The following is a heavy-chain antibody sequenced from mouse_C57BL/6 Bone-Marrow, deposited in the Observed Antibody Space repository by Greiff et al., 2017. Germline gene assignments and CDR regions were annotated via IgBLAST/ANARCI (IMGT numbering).Heavy chain of an antibody. J-gene: IGHJ4*01. V-gene: IGHV1-47*01. D-gene: IGHD3-2*02. Sequence: VQLQQSGAELVKPGASVKMSCKASGYTFTTYPIEWMKQNHGKSLEWIGNFHPYNDDTKYNEKFKGKATLTVDKSSSTAYMLLSSLTSEDSAVYFCARWEAQGMDYWGQGTSVTVSS. CDR2: FHPYNDDT. CDR3: ARWEAQGMDY. CDR1: GYTFTTYP.